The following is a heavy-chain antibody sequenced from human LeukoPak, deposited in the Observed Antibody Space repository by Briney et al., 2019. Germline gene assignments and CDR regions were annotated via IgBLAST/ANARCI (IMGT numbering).Heavy chain of an antibody. CDR2: ISYDGSNK. J-gene: IGHJ4*02. Sequence: PGGSLRLSCAASGFTFSSYAMHWVRQAPGRGLEWVAVISYDGSNKYYADSVKGRFTISRDNSKNTLYLQMNSLRAEDTAVYYCARDSLIQIDYWGQGTLVTVSS. V-gene: IGHV3-30-3*01. CDR3: ARDSLIQIDY. CDR1: GFTFSSYA. D-gene: IGHD5-18*01.